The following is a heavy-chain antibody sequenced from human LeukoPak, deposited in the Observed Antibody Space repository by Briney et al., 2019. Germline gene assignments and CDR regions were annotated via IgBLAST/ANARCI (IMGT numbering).Heavy chain of an antibody. J-gene: IGHJ4*02. CDR2: MNPNSGNT. CDR3: ARGLGASWPFDY. CDR1: GYTFTSYD. V-gene: IGHV1-8*03. D-gene: IGHD6-13*01. Sequence: ASVKVSCKASGYTFTSYDINWVRQATGRGLEWMGWMNPNSGNTGYAQKFQGRVTITRNTSISTAYMELSSLRSEDTAVYYCARGLGASWPFDYWGQGTLVTVSS.